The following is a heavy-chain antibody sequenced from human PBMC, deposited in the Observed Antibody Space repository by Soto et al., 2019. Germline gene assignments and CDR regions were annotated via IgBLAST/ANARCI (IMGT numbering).Heavy chain of an antibody. J-gene: IGHJ4*02. CDR2: INHSGRT. CDR1: GGSFSGYY. D-gene: IGHD2-8*02. V-gene: IGHV4-34*01. Sequence: QVQLQQWGAGLLKPSETLSLTCAVYGGSFSGYYWTWIRQPPGTGLEWIGEINHSGRTNYNPSLKSRVTISVDTSHNQFSLKQTSVTAADTAVYYCARDKITGLFDYWGQGTLVTVSS. CDR3: ARDKITGLFDY.